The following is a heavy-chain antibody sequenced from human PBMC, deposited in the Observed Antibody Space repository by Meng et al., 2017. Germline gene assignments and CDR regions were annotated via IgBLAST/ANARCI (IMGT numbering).Heavy chain of an antibody. CDR1: GFTFSSYA. D-gene: IGHD3-22*01. J-gene: IGHJ4*02. Sequence: GESLKISCAASGFTFSSYAMGWVRQAPGKGLEWVSAISGSGGSTYYADSVKGRFTISRDNSNNTLYLQMNSLRAEDTAVYYCAKPRHYYYDSSGYYYFDYWGQGTLVTVSS. CDR3: AKPRHYYYDSSGYYYFDY. V-gene: IGHV3-23*01. CDR2: ISGSGGST.